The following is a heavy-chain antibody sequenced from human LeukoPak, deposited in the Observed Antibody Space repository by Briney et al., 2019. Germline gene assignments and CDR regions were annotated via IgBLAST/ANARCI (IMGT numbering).Heavy chain of an antibody. CDR3: AGAVTGYYLSHYYFPY. CDR1: DDSISSGDYY. D-gene: IGHD3-9*01. J-gene: IGHJ4*02. Sequence: PSETLSLTCNVSDDSISSGDYYWSWIRQPPGKGPDWIGYIYYNGITYYNPSLKSRVALSVDQPKKQFSLKLSSVTAADTAVYYCAGAVTGYYLSHYYFPYWGRGTLVTVSS. CDR2: IYYNGIT. V-gene: IGHV4-30-4*01.